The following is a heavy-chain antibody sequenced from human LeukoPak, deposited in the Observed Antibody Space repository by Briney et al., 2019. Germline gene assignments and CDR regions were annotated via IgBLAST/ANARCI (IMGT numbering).Heavy chain of an antibody. CDR3: ASSTERYFGY. CDR2: IYYSGST. V-gene: IGHV4-59*11. D-gene: IGHD3-9*01. Sequence: SETLSLTCTVSGGSISSHYWSWIRQPPGKGLEWIGYIYYSGSTNYNPSLKSRVTISVDTSKNRFSLKLSSVTAADTAVYYCASSTERYFGYWGQGTLVTVSS. J-gene: IGHJ4*02. CDR1: GGSISSHY.